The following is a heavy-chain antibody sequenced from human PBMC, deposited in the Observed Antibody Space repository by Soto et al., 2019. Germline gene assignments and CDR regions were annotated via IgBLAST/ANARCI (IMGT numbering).Heavy chain of an antibody. CDR2: ISYDTTKE. V-gene: IGHV3-30*04. CDR3: ARDGPWVESWLGRALDF. CDR1: AFTFSSYG. J-gene: IGHJ4*02. D-gene: IGHD5-18*01. Sequence: QVQLVESGGGVVQPGRSLRLSCAASAFTFSSYGMHWVRQAPGKGLEWVAFISYDTTKEYYADSVKGRFTIYRDNSNNRLYLEMNYLRSEDTAVYSCARDGPWVESWLGRALDFWGQGTLVTVSS.